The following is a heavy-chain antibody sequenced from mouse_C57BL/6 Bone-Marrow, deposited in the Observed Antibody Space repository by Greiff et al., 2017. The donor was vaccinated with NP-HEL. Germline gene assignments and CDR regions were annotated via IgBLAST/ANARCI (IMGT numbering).Heavy chain of an antibody. V-gene: IGHV1-15*01. Sequence: VQLQQSGAELVRPGASVTLSCKASGYTFTDYEMHWVKQTPVHGLEWIGAIDPETGGTAYNQKFKGKAILTADKSSSTAYMELRSLTSEDSAVYYCTRRGSDSSGYLWFAYWGQGTLVTVSA. CDR2: IDPETGGT. D-gene: IGHD3-2*02. CDR3: TRRGSDSSGYLWFAY. J-gene: IGHJ3*01. CDR1: GYTFTDYE.